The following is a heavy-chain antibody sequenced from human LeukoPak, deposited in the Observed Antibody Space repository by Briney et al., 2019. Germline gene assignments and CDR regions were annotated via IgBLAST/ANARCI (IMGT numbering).Heavy chain of an antibody. Sequence: PSGTLSLTCAVSGDSISSNYWWSWVRQPPGKGLEWIGEIYHSGSSNYNPSLKSRVTISVDTSKKQFSLKLSSVTAADTAVYYCARGVDYYGVWGQGTLVTVSS. CDR2: IYHSGSS. CDR1: GDSISSNYW. CDR3: ARGVDYYGV. J-gene: IGHJ4*02. D-gene: IGHD3-10*01. V-gene: IGHV4-4*02.